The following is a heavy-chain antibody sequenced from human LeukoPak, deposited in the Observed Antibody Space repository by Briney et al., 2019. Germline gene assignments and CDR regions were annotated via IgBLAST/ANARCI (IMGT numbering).Heavy chain of an antibody. D-gene: IGHD3-10*01. V-gene: IGHV3-23*01. Sequence: GGSLRLSCAASGFTFSSYAMNWVRQAPGKGLEWVSAISSSGGSTYYADSVKGRFTISRDNSKNTLYLQMDSLRAEDTALYHCARVGLWFGELLDPWGQGTLVTVSS. J-gene: IGHJ5*02. CDR3: ARVGLWFGELLDP. CDR1: GFTFSSYA. CDR2: ISSSGGST.